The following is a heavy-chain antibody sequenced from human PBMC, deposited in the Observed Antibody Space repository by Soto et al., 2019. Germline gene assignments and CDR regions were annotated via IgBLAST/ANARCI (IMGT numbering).Heavy chain of an antibody. Sequence: ETLSLTCTVSGDSFSDYYWNWIRQVPGKGLEWIGFVFHSATTSYNPSLKTRVAVSDDTSKKQFSLRLTSVTAADTAIYYCARGHYSSGWPIDHWGQGILVTVSS. V-gene: IGHV4-59*01. CDR3: ARGHYSSGWPIDH. J-gene: IGHJ4*02. D-gene: IGHD6-19*01. CDR1: GDSFSDYY. CDR2: VFHSATT.